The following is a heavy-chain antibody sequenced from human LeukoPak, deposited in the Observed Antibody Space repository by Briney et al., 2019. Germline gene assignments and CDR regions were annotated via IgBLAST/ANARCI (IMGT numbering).Heavy chain of an antibody. CDR3: AKDGRGYYYDSSGLSYYYGMDV. J-gene: IGHJ6*02. CDR2: ISWNSGSI. D-gene: IGHD3-22*01. Sequence: GGSLRLSCAASGFTFDDYAMHWVRQAPGKGLEWVSGISWNSGSIGYADSVKGRFTISRDNAKNSLYLQMNSLRAEDTALYYCAKDGRGYYYDSSGLSYYYGMDVWGQGTTVTVSS. V-gene: IGHV3-9*01. CDR1: GFTFDDYA.